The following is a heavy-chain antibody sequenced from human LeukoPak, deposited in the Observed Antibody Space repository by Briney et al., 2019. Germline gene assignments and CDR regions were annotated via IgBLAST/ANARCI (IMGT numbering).Heavy chain of an antibody. J-gene: IGHJ4*02. D-gene: IGHD3-3*01. CDR2: IYPGDSDT. Sequence: GEPLKISCKASGYSFTSYWIGWVRQMPGKGLEWMGIIYPGDSDTRYSPSFQGQVTISADKSISTAYLQWSSLKASDTAMYYCARGAFNYDFWSGYPEGYYFDYWGQGTLVTVSS. CDR3: ARGAFNYDFWSGYPEGYYFDY. CDR1: GYSFTSYW. V-gene: IGHV5-51*01.